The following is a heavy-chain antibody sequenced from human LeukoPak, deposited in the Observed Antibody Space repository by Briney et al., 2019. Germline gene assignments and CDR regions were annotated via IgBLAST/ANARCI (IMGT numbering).Heavy chain of an antibody. CDR3: TTVEGATLYYYYGMDV. V-gene: IGHV3-15*01. CDR2: IKSKTDGATT. J-gene: IGHJ6*02. D-gene: IGHD1-26*01. Sequence: GGSLRLSCAASGFTFSNAWMSWVRQAPGKGLEWVGHIKSKTDGATTDYAAPVKGRFTISRDDSKNTLYLQMNSLKTEGTAVYYCTTVEGATLYYYYGMDVWGQGTTVTVSS. CDR1: GFTFSNAW.